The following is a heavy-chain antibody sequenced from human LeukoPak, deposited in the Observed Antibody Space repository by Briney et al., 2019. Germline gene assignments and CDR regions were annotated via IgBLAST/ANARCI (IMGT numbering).Heavy chain of an antibody. J-gene: IGHJ4*02. V-gene: IGHV3-7*01. CDR3: AKALHYYDSSGRDY. CDR2: IKQDGSEK. CDR1: GFTFSSYW. Sequence: PGGSLRLSCAASGFTFSSYWMTWVRQAPGKGLEWVANIKQDGSEKYYVDSVKGRFTVSRDNAKNSLHLQMNSLRAEDTAVYYCAKALHYYDSSGRDYWGQGTLVTVSS. D-gene: IGHD3-22*01.